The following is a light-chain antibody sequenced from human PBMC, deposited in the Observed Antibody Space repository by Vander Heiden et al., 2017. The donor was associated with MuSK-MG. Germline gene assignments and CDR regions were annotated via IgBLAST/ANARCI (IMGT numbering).Light chain of an antibody. CDR3: QQHNNWPLLT. CDR1: QSVRSN. Sequence: EIVMTQSPATLSVSPGERANISCRASQSVRSNLSWYQQKPGQAPRLLIYVAATRDTGIPARFRGGGFGTNVTLTITSRQLEDFAVYYCQQHNNWPLLTFGRGTKVDIK. J-gene: IGKJ4*01. V-gene: IGKV3-15*01. CDR2: VAA.